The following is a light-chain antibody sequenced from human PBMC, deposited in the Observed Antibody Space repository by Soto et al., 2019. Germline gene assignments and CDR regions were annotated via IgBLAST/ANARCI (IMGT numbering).Light chain of an antibody. V-gene: IGKV3-20*01. Sequence: EIVLTKSPGTLSLSPGERATLSCRASQSVSSSYLAWYQQKPGQAPSLLIYGASSRATGTPDRFSGSGSGTDFTLTISRLEAEDYAVYYCRQYGSSPLTFGGGTKVEIK. CDR2: GAS. J-gene: IGKJ4*01. CDR1: QSVSSSY. CDR3: RQYGSSPLT.